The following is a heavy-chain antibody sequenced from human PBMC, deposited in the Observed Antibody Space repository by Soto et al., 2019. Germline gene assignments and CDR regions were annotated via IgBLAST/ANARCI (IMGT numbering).Heavy chain of an antibody. V-gene: IGHV1-69*01. CDR3: ARESRITIVGVVSPHGHDACDI. CDR1: GGTFSSYA. Sequence: QVQLVQSGAEVKKPGSSVKVSCKASGGTFSSYAISWVRQAPGQGLEWMGGIIPIFGTANYAQKFQGRVTITADESTSTAYMELRSLRSEDTAVYYCARESRITIVGVVSPHGHDACDIWGQGTMVTFSS. D-gene: IGHD3-3*01. CDR2: IIPIFGTA. J-gene: IGHJ3*02.